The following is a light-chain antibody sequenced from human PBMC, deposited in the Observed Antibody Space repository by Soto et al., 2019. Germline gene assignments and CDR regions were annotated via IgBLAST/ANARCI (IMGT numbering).Light chain of an antibody. Sequence: IQMTQSHSTLSVCVGDIANLTCRASQSINAWLAWHQQTPGKPPNLLIYAASSLQSGPPSSFSGGASATEFTPTISSLPRDDFGTYYRQQYSRLWSFGQGTKVDNK. CDR3: QQYSRLWS. V-gene: IGKV1-5*01. CDR2: AAS. CDR1: QSINAW. J-gene: IGKJ1*01.